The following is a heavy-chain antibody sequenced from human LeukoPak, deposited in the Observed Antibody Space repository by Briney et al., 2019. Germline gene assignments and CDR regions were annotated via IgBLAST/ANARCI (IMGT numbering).Heavy chain of an antibody. Sequence: SETLSLTCTVSGGSISSYYWSWIRQPPGKGLEWIGYIFYSGSTNYNPSLKSRVTISVDTSKNQFSLKLGSVTAADTAVYYCARMTTGTSGGPKYYFDYWGQGTLVTVSS. J-gene: IGHJ4*02. CDR2: IFYSGST. D-gene: IGHD1-26*01. CDR1: GGSISSYY. CDR3: ARMTTGTSGGPKYYFDY. V-gene: IGHV4-59*12.